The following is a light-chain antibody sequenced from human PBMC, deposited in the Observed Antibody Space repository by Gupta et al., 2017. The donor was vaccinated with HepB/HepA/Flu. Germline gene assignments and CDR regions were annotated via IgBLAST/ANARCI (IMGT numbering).Light chain of an antibody. CDR1: ESVRSRY. Sequence: EIVLTQSPATLSLSPGERATLSCGPSESVRSRYLAWYQQKPGLAPRLLMYDASKRATGIPDRFSGSGSGTDFTLTISRLEPEDFAVYYCQQYGSSPLTFGGGTKVEIK. CDR2: DAS. V-gene: IGKV3D-20*01. CDR3: QQYGSSPLT. J-gene: IGKJ4*01.